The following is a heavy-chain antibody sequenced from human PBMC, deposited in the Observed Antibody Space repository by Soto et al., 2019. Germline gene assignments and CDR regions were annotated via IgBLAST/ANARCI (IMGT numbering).Heavy chain of an antibody. J-gene: IGHJ4*02. V-gene: IGHV5-10-1*01. CDR2: IDPSDSQT. D-gene: IGHD3-22*01. CDR3: ARQIYDSDTGPNFQYYFDS. CDR1: GYSFAGYW. Sequence: GESLKISCKGSGYSFAGYWITWVRQKPGKGLEWMGRIDPSDSQTYYSPSFRGHVTISVTKSITAVFLQWSSLRASDTAMYYCARQIYDSDTGPNFQYYFDSWGQGTPVTSPQ.